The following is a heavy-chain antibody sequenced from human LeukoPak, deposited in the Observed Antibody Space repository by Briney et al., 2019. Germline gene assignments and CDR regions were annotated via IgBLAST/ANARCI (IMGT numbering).Heavy chain of an antibody. J-gene: IGHJ6*02. D-gene: IGHD3-3*01. CDR3: ARDTPRGGYYDLWSGYYDYYYGMDV. Sequence: GGSLKISCKGSEYSFTSYWISWARPMPGKGLEWMGRIVPSDSYTTYSPSFQGHVTISADKSISTAYLQWSSLKASDTAMYYCARDTPRGGYYDLWSGYYDYYYGMDVWGQGTTVTVSS. CDR1: EYSFTSYW. CDR2: IVPSDSYT. V-gene: IGHV5-10-1*01.